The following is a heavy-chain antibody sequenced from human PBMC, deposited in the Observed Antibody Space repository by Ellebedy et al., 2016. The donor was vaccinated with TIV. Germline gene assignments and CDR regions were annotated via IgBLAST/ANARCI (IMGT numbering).Heavy chain of an antibody. D-gene: IGHD2-2*01. CDR1: GGSFSAYY. CDR2: INHSGST. CDR3: AKEGPRARYCSHTTCPGTWFDP. J-gene: IGHJ5*02. Sequence: MPSETLSLTCGVYGGSFSAYYWSWIRQPPGKGLEWIGEINHSGSTNYNPSLESRVTISVDTSKNQFSLKLSSVTAADTDVYYCAKEGPRARYCSHTTCPGTWFDPWGQGTLVTVSS. V-gene: IGHV4-34*01.